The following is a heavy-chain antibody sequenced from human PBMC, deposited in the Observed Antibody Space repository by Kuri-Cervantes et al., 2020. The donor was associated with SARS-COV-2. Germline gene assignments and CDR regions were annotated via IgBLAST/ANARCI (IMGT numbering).Heavy chain of an antibody. V-gene: IGHV4-34*01. CDR2: INHSGST. J-gene: IGHJ3*02. CDR1: GGFFSGYY. D-gene: IGHD3-10*01. CDR3: ARVLRAGENDAFDI. Sequence: SQTLSLPCAVYGGFFSGYYWRWIRQPPGKGLEWIGEINHSGSTNYNPSLKSRVTISVDTSKNQFSLKLSSVTAADTAVYYCARVLRAGENDAFDIWGQGTMVTVSS.